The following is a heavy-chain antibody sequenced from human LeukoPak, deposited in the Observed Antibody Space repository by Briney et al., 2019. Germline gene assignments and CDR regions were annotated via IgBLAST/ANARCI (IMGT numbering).Heavy chain of an antibody. CDR2: IKKDGSET. Sequence: PGGSLRLSCAASGFTFSTSWMSWVRQVPGKGLEWVANIKKDGSETYYVDSVKGRFTISRDNVKNSLYLQMNSLRAEGTAMYYCARGRYSGTTYYFDYWGQGTLVTVSS. CDR3: ARGRYSGTTYYFDY. CDR1: GFTFSTSW. D-gene: IGHD5-12*01. J-gene: IGHJ4*02. V-gene: IGHV3-7*03.